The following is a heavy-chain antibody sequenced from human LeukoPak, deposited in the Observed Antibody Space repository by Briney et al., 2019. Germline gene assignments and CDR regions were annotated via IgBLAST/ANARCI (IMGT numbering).Heavy chain of an antibody. CDR3: ATQYYYDSSGYSAGYFDY. D-gene: IGHD3-22*01. CDR2: IIPIFGTA. J-gene: IGHJ4*02. CDR1: GGTFSSYA. Sequence: GASVKVSCKASGGTFSSYAISWVRQAPGQGLEWMGGIIPIFGTANYAQKFQGRVTITADESTSTAYTELSSLRSEDTAVYYCATQYYYDSSGYSAGYFDYWGQGTLVTVSS. V-gene: IGHV1-69*13.